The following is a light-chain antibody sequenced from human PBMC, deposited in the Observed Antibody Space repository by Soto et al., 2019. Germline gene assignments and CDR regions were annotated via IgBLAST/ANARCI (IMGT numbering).Light chain of an antibody. Sequence: QSALTQPASVSGSPGQSIAISCTGTRSDVGAYNYVSWYQQHPGKAPKLMISEVTNRPSGVSDRFSGSKSGNTASLTISGLQAEDEAAYYCSSFTSRFTFVFGTGTKLTGL. CDR3: SSFTSRFTFV. CDR1: RSDVGAYNY. J-gene: IGLJ1*01. CDR2: EVT. V-gene: IGLV2-14*01.